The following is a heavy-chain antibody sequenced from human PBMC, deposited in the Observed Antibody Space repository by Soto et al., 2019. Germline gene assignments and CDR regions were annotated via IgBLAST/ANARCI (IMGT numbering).Heavy chain of an antibody. J-gene: IGHJ4*01. CDR2: ISTTSTYT. V-gene: IGHV3-11*03. CDR3: APDFVGWSALWHY. Sequence: QVQLLESGVGLVKPGGSLRLSCVASGFNFNDYYMSWIRQAPGKGLEWVAYISTTSTYTNYADSVRGRFTVSRHNAETSVYLQMRNLTADDTAVYYCAPDFVGWSALWHYSGHGALVTVSS. D-gene: IGHD2-21*01. CDR1: GFNFNDYY.